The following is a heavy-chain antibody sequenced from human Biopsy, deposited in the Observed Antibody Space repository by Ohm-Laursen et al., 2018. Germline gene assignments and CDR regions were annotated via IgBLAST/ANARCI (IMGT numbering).Heavy chain of an antibody. D-gene: IGHD3-3*01. CDR3: GKGQDLRSGAKYFQH. J-gene: IGHJ1*01. Sequence: ASVNASCKASGYTFTGQYLHWVRQVPGQGLEWMGWINPHSGTTKFAQDFQGRVTMTSDTSITTAYMELRRLRSDDTAVYYCGKGQDLRSGAKYFQHWGQGALVTVSS. V-gene: IGHV1-2*02. CDR1: GYTFTGQY. CDR2: INPHSGTT.